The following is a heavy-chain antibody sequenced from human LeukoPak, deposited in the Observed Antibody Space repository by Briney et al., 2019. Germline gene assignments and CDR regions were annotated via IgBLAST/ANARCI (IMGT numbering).Heavy chain of an antibody. J-gene: IGHJ4*02. CDR1: GGSISSGSYY. CDR2: IYTSGST. D-gene: IGHD3-3*01. CDR3: ASSDFWSGYPVDY. Sequence: PSETLSLTCTVSGGSISSGSYYWSWIRQPAGKGLEWIGRIYTSGSTNYNPSLKSRVAISVDTSKNQFSLKLSRLRSDDTAVYYCASSDFWSGYPVDYWGQGTLVTVSS. V-gene: IGHV4-61*02.